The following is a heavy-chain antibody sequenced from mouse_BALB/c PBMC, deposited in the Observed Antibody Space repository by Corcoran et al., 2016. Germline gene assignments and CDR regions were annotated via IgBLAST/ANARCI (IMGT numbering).Heavy chain of an antibody. CDR1: GYTFTNYG. J-gene: IGHJ1*01. Sequence: QIQLVQSGPELKKPGETVKISCKASGYTFTNYGMNWVKQAPGKGLKWMGWINTYTGEPTYADDFKGRFAFYLETSASTAYVQINNRKNEDTATYFCVRREANWEGYFDVGGAGITVTVAS. D-gene: IGHD4-1*01. CDR2: INTYTGEP. V-gene: IGHV9-3-1*01. CDR3: VRREANWEGYFDV.